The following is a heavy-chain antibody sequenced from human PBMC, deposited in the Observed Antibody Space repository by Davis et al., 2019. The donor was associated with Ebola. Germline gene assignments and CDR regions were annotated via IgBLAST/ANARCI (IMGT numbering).Heavy chain of an antibody. CDR3: ARRGTYYDSSGYYFQFDY. Sequence: MPGGSLRLSCTVSGGSISSSGHYWGWIRQPPGKGLEWIGTIYYRGSTYYNPSLKSRVTISVDTSKNQFSLKLSSVTAADTAVYYCARRGTYYDSSGYYFQFDYWGQGSLVTVSS. J-gene: IGHJ4*02. D-gene: IGHD3-22*01. CDR1: GGSISSSGHY. V-gene: IGHV4-39*01. CDR2: IYYRGST.